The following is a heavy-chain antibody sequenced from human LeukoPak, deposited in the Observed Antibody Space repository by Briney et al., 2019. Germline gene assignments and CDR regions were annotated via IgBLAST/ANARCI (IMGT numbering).Heavy chain of an antibody. CDR1: GFTFSSYG. J-gene: IGHJ4*02. Sequence: GGSLRLSCAASGFTFSSYGMHWVRQAPGKGLEWVAVISYDGRNKYYADSVKGRFTISRDNSKNTLYLQMNSLRAEDTAVYYCAKDMNTVTTTFDYWGQGTLVTVSS. CDR3: AKDMNTVTTTFDY. V-gene: IGHV3-30*18. D-gene: IGHD4-17*01. CDR2: ISYDGRNK.